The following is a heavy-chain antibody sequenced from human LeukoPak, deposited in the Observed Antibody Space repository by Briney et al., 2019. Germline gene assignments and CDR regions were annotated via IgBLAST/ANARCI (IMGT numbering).Heavy chain of an antibody. D-gene: IGHD4-17*01. Sequence: ASVKVSCKGSGYIFTNYGISWVRQAPGQGLEWMGWINAYNDNTNYAQNFQGRVTMTTDTSTSTVYMELRSLRSDDTAIYYCARGIDYGDYEGFDYWGQGTLVTVSS. CDR1: GYIFTNYG. V-gene: IGHV1-18*01. J-gene: IGHJ4*02. CDR2: INAYNDNT. CDR3: ARGIDYGDYEGFDY.